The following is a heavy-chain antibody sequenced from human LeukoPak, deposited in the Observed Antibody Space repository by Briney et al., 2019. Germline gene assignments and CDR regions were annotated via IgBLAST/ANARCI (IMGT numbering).Heavy chain of an antibody. J-gene: IGHJ1*01. CDR2: IWYDGSNK. Sequence: GGSLRLSCAASGFTFSSYGMHWVRQAPGKGLEWVAVIWYDGSNKYYGDSVKGRFTISRDNSKKTLYLQMNSLRVEDTAVYYCARGDGYNDAEYLQHWGQGALVTVS. D-gene: IGHD5-24*01. V-gene: IGHV3-33*01. CDR1: GFTFSSYG. CDR3: ARGDGYNDAEYLQH.